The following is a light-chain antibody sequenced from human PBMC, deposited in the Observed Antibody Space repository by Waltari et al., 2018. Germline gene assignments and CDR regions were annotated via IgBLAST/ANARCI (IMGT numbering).Light chain of an antibody. CDR2: DVD. CDR3: CSYAGKYTFV. CDR1: IHDIGSDNY. J-gene: IGLJ2*01. V-gene: IGLV2-11*01. Sequence: QSALTQPRSVSGSPRQSVTISCTGTIHDIGSDNYVPWYQHTPDNAPKRIIYDVDRRPSGVPYRFSASKSGITASLTISGLQSADEGDYYCCSYAGKYTFVFGGGTKLTV.